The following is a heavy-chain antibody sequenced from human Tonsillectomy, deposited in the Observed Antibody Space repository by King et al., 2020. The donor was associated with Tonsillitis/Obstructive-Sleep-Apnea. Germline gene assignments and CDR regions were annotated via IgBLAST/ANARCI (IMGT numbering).Heavy chain of an antibody. CDR3: AREGKALDI. J-gene: IGHJ3*02. CDR2: TRNKANSYTT. V-gene: IGHV3-72*01. Sequence: VQLVESGGGLVQPGGSLRLSCAASGFTFSDHYMDWVRQAPGKGLEWVGRTRNKANSYTTEYAASVKGRFTISRDDSKNSLYLQMNSLKTEDTAVYYCAREGKALDIWGQGTMVTVSS. CDR1: GFTFSDHY.